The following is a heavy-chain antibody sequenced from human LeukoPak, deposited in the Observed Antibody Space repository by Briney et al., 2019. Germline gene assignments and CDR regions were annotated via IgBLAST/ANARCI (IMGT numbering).Heavy chain of an antibody. V-gene: IGHV3-21*01. D-gene: IGHD1-26*01. CDR2: ISDESTYI. CDR1: GFTFSSNS. CDR3: ARTKWELPPKGAFDF. J-gene: IGHJ3*01. Sequence: GGSLRLSCAASGFTFSSNSMNWVRQAPGKGLEWVSSISDESTYIVYADSVKGRFTTSRDNAKNSLFLQMDSLAPEDTAIYYCARTKWELPPKGAFDFWGQGTVVTVSP.